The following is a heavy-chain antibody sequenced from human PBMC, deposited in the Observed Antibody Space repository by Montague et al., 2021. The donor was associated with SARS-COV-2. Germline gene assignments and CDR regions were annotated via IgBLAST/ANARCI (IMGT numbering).Heavy chain of an antibody. Sequence: SETLSLTCTVSGGSISSYYWCWIWQPPGKGLEWIGYIYYSGSTXXXPSXKGRVTISVDTSKNQFSLKLSSVTAAATAVYYCSRGSGWMGNDFDIWGRGTMVTVSS. CDR1: GGSISSYY. D-gene: IGHD6-19*01. V-gene: IGHV4-59*01. CDR2: IYYSGST. J-gene: IGHJ3*02. CDR3: SRGSGWMGNDFDI.